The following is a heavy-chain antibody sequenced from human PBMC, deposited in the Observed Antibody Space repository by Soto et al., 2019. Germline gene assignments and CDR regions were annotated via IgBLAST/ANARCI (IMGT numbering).Heavy chain of an antibody. Sequence: EVQLVESGGGLVQHGGSLRLSCAASGFTFSSYLMHWFRQAPGKGLVWVSRINSDGSSTTYADSVKGRLTISRDNDKNTLYLQLNSLRAVDTAVYYCARDQGYCSGGSGYVAGYWGQGTLVTVSS. D-gene: IGHD2-15*01. CDR3: ARDQGYCSGGSGYVAGY. CDR2: INSDGSST. CDR1: GFTFSSYL. J-gene: IGHJ4*02. V-gene: IGHV3-74*01.